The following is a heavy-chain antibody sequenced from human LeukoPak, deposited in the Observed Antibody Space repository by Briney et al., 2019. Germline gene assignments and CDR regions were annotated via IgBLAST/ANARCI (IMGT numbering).Heavy chain of an antibody. J-gene: IGHJ6*03. V-gene: IGHV4-4*09. CDR1: GGSISSYY. D-gene: IGHD2-15*01. CDR3: ARHGFLSRVAATRPYYYYYYMDV. Sequence: ASETLSLTCTVSGGSISSYYWSWVRQPPGEGLEWLGYIYTSGSTNYNPSLKRRFTISVDTSKNHFSLNLSSVTPADTAVYYCARHGFLSRVAATRPYYYYYYMDVWGKGTTVTVSS. CDR2: IYTSGST.